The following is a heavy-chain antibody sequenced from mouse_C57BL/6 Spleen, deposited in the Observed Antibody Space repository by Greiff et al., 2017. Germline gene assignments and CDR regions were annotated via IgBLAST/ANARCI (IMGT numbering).Heavy chain of an antibody. V-gene: IGHV1-82*01. Sequence: VQLQQSGPELVKPGASVKISCKASGYAFSSSWMNWVKQRPGKGLEWIGRIYPGDGDTNYNGKFKGKATLTADKTSSTAYMQLSSLTSEDSAVYFCARLTTDEYFDVWGTGTTVTVSS. CDR1: GYAFSSSW. CDR3: ARLTTDEYFDV. J-gene: IGHJ1*03. CDR2: IYPGDGDT. D-gene: IGHD2-12*01.